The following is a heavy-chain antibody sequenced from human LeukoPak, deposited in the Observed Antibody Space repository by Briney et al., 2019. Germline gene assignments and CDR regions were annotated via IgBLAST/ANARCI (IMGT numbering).Heavy chain of an antibody. D-gene: IGHD3-10*01. J-gene: IGHJ4*02. CDR3: ASDHYGSGSYRLFDY. Sequence: SVKVSCKASGFTFTNSAVQWVRQARGQRLEWIGWIVVGSGNTNYAQKFQERVTITRDMSTSTAYMELSSLRSEDTAVYYCASDHYGSGSYRLFDYWGQGTLVTVSS. V-gene: IGHV1-58*01. CDR2: IVVGSGNT. CDR1: GFTFTNSA.